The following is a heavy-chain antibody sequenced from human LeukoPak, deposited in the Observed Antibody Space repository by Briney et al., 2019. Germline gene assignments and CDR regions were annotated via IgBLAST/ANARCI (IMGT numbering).Heavy chain of an antibody. Sequence: GGSLRLSCVASGFTYGSYWMSWVRQAPGKGLEWVANIKQDGSEKNYVDSVKGRFTISRDNAKNSLYLQMNSLRAEDTAVYYCTRDYRGTFDYWGQGTLVTVSS. V-gene: IGHV3-7*03. CDR3: TRDYRGTFDY. CDR1: GFTYGSYW. J-gene: IGHJ4*02. CDR2: IKQDGSEK. D-gene: IGHD1-26*01.